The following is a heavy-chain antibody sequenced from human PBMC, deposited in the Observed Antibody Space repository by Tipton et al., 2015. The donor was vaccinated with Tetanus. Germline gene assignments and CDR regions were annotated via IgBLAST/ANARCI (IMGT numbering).Heavy chain of an antibody. Sequence: SLRLSCVASGFIVSSHYMSWVRQAPGKGLEWVSVMYSGGDTYYVDSVKGRFSISRDNAKNTLYLQMNSLRVEDTAVYYCVRDGGSSGWLAYWGQGTLVTVSS. J-gene: IGHJ4*02. V-gene: IGHV3-53*01. CDR3: VRDGGSSGWLAY. CDR1: GFIVSSHY. D-gene: IGHD6-19*01. CDR2: MYSGGDT.